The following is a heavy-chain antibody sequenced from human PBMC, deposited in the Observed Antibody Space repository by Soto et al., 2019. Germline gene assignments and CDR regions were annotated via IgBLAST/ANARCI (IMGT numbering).Heavy chain of an antibody. CDR3: ARGTSSWSWKFDY. CDR1: GFSISSGDYY. J-gene: IGHJ4*02. D-gene: IGHD6-13*01. V-gene: IGHV4-30-4*01. CDR2: IYYSGST. Sequence: SETLSLTCTVSGFSISSGDYYWSWIRQPPGKGLEWIGYIYYSGSTYYNPSLKSRVTISVDTSKNQFSLKLSSVTAADTAVYYCARGTSSWSWKFDYWGQGILVTVSS.